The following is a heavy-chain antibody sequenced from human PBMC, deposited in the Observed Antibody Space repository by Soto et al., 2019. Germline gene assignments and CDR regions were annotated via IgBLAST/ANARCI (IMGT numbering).Heavy chain of an antibody. CDR2: ISAYNGNT. V-gene: IGHV1-18*04. J-gene: IGHJ4*02. Sequence: ASVKVSCKASGYTFTSYGISWVRQAPGQGLEWMGWISAYNGNTNYAQKLQGRVTMTTDTSTSTAYMELRSLRTDDTAVYYCARARGYRSSWFIYFDYWGQGPLVTVSS. D-gene: IGHD6-13*01. CDR3: ARARGYRSSWFIYFDY. CDR1: GYTFTSYG.